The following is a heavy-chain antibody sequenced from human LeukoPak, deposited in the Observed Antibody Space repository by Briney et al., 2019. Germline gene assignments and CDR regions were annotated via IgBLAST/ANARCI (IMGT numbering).Heavy chain of an antibody. CDR3: ARGLGYMVRGVIGY. V-gene: IGHV1-8*01. D-gene: IGHD3-10*01. CDR1: GYTFTSYD. Sequence: GASVKVSCKASGYTFTSYDIDCVRQATGQGLEWMGWMNPNSGNTGYAQKYQGRVTMTRNTSISTAYMELSSLRSEDTAVYYCARGLGYMVRGVIGYWGQGTLVTVSS. J-gene: IGHJ4*02. CDR2: MNPNSGNT.